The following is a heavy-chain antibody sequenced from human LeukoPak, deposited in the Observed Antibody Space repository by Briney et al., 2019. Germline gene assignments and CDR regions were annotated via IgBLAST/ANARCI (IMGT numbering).Heavy chain of an antibody. V-gene: IGHV1-8*02. CDR1: GYTFTSYD. Sequence: ASVKVSCKASGYTFTSYDTNWVRQASGQGLEWMGWMNPDSGSTVYAQKFQGRVTMTRSTSISTAYMELSSLRSEDTAVYYCARGRGGNFDYWGQGSLVTVSS. J-gene: IGHJ4*02. D-gene: IGHD3-10*01. CDR3: ARGRGGNFDY. CDR2: MNPDSGST.